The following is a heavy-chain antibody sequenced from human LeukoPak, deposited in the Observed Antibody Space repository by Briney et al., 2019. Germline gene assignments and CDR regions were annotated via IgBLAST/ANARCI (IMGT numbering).Heavy chain of an antibody. V-gene: IGHV1-2*02. J-gene: IGHJ6*03. D-gene: IGHD6-13*01. CDR3: ARDHAPYIDISSWLRTPIKYNYYYMDV. CDR2: INPNSGGT. CDR1: VYSCTGYY. Sequence: ASVKVSGKASVYSCTGYYMHWVRQAPGQGLEWMGWINPNSGGTNYAQKFQGRVTMTRDTSITTAYMELSSLRSDDTAVYFCARDHAPYIDISSWLRTPIKYNYYYMDVWGKGTTVTVSS.